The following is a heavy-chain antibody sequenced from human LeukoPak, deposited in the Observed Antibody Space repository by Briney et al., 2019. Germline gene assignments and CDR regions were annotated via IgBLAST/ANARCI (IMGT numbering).Heavy chain of an antibody. CDR1: GFTFSSYG. Sequence: GRSLRLSCAASGFTFSSYGMHWVRQAPGKGLEWVAVIWYDGSNKYYADSVKGRFTISRDNSKNTLYLQMNSLRAEDTAVYYCARVRITFGGVIALPYFDYWGQGTLVTVSS. V-gene: IGHV3-33*01. J-gene: IGHJ4*02. CDR2: IWYDGSNK. CDR3: ARVRITFGGVIALPYFDY. D-gene: IGHD3-16*02.